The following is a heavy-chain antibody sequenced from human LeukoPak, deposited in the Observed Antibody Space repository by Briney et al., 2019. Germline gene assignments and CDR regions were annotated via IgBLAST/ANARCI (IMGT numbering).Heavy chain of an antibody. D-gene: IGHD3-22*01. J-gene: IGHJ4*02. Sequence: ASVKVSCKASGYTFTSYGISWVRQAPGQGLEWMGWINPNSGGTNYAQKFQGRVTMTRDTSISTAYMELSRLRSDDTAVYYCAREGTYYYDSSGYGFDYWGQGTLVTVSS. CDR1: GYTFTSYG. V-gene: IGHV1-2*02. CDR2: INPNSGGT. CDR3: AREGTYYYDSSGYGFDY.